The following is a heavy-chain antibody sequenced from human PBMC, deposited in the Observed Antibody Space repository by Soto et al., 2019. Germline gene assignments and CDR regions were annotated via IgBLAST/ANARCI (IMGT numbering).Heavy chain of an antibody. CDR1: GGTFSSYA. V-gene: IGHV1-69*13. CDR2: IIPIFGTA. J-gene: IGHJ6*02. CDR3: ARAGSSGYYYYGMDV. D-gene: IGHD6-6*01. Sequence: GASVKVSCKASGGTFSSYAISWVRQAPGQGLEWMGGIIPIFGTANYAQKFQGRVTITADESTSTAYMELSSLRSEDTAVYYCARAGSSGYYYYGMDVWAKGPRSPSP.